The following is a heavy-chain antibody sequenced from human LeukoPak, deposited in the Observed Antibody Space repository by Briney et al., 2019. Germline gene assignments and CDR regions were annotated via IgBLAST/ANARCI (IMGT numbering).Heavy chain of an antibody. D-gene: IGHD2-2*01. CDR1: GSISGYY. CDR3: ARQKCTSASCLTKNASDI. Sequence: SETLSLTCTVSGSISGYYWSWIRQPPGKGLEWIGYIYTSGSTNYNPSLESRVTISVDTSKNQFSLDLSSVTAADTAVYYCARQKCTSASCLTKNASDIWGQGTMVTVYS. J-gene: IGHJ3*02. CDR2: IYTSGST. V-gene: IGHV4-4*09.